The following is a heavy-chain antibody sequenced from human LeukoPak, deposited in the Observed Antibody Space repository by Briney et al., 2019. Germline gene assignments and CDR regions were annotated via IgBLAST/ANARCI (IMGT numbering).Heavy chain of an antibody. Sequence: EASVKVSCKASGGTFSSYAISWVRQAPGQGLEWMGGIIPIFGTANYAQKSQGRVTITADESTSTAYMELSSLRSEDTAVYYCARGRRWGYCSSTSCYEGLYYYYYYMDVWGKGTTVTVSS. D-gene: IGHD2-2*01. J-gene: IGHJ6*03. CDR1: GGTFSSYA. CDR3: ARGRRWGYCSSTSCYEGLYYYYYYMDV. CDR2: IIPIFGTA. V-gene: IGHV1-69*13.